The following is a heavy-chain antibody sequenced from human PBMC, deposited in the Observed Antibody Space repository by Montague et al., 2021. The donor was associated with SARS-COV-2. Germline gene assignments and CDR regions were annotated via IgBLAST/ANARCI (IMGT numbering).Heavy chain of an antibody. D-gene: IGHD3-9*01. CDR2: IRHSGST. V-gene: IGHV4-34*01. J-gene: IGHJ3*01. CDR1: GGSFSGYC. Sequence: SETLSLTCAVYGGSFSGYCWTWIRQPPGKGLEWIGEIRHSGSTNYSPSLKSRLTISVDRSKNQFSLRLTSVTAADTAVYYCARTADVDVLTGYYSDGFDFWGQGTMVTVAS. CDR3: ARTADVDVLTGYYSDGFDF.